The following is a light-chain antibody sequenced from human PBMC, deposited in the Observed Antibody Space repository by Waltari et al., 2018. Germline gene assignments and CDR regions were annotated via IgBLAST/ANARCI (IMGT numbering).Light chain of an antibody. CDR3: QTGGFGIWV. CDR2: VHSDGSH. CDR1: SGHSSYP. Sequence: QLMLTQSPSASASLGASVRLTCTLSSGHSSYPIAWHQQQPGKGPRYLMKVHSDGSHIKGDGIPDRFSGSSSGAERYLTISSLQSEDEADYYCQTGGFGIWVFGGGTKLTVL. V-gene: IGLV4-69*01. J-gene: IGLJ3*02.